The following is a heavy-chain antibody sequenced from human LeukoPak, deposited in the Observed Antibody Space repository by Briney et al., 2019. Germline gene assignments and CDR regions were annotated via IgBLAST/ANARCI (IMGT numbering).Heavy chain of an antibody. V-gene: IGHV6-1*01. D-gene: IGHD3-10*01. Sequence: PSQTLSLICAISGDSVSSNSAAWNWIRQSPSRGLEWLGRTYYRSKWHSYYAPSVKSRITINPDTSKNQFSLQLKSVTPEDTAVYYCARMVGLVSDFWGQGTLVTVSS. J-gene: IGHJ4*02. CDR2: TYYRSKWHS. CDR3: ARMVGLVSDF. CDR1: GDSVSSNSAA.